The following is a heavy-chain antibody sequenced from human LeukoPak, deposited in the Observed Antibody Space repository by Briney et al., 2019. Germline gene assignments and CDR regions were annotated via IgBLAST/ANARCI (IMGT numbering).Heavy chain of an antibody. D-gene: IGHD2-2*02. V-gene: IGHV4-39*02. CDR1: GASFSSSTYY. Sequence: SETLSLTCTVSGASFSSSTYYWGWIRQPPGKGLEWIGSIYYSGSTYYNPSLKSRVTMSVDTSKNQFSLKLSSVTAADTAVYYCARDGDDIVVVPAAIGWFDPWGQGTLVTVSS. J-gene: IGHJ5*02. CDR3: ARDGDDIVVVPAAIGWFDP. CDR2: IYYSGST.